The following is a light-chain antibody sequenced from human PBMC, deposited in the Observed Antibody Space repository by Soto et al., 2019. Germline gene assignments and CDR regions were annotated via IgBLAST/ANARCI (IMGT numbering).Light chain of an antibody. CDR2: DNN. V-gene: IGLV1-51*01. CDR1: SSNIGNNY. CDR3: GTWDSSLSAVV. J-gene: IGLJ2*01. Sequence: QAVVTQPPSVSAAPGQKVTISCSGGSSNIGNNYVSWYQQFPGTAPKLLIYDNNKRPSGIPDRFSGSKSGTSATLDITGLQTGDEADYYCGTWDSSLSAVVFGGGTKVTVL.